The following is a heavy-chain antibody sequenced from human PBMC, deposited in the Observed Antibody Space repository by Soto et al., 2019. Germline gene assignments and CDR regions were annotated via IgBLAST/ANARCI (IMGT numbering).Heavy chain of an antibody. V-gene: IGHV3-73*01. CDR1: GFTFSGSA. J-gene: IGHJ4*02. CDR3: TRLEMASGNSAY. CDR2: IRSKANSYAT. Sequence: GGSLRLSCAASGFTFSGSAMHWVRQASGKGLEWVGRIRSKANSYATAYAASVKGRFTISRDDSKNTAYLQMNSLRTEGTAVHYCTRLEMASGNSAYWGQGTLVTVSS. D-gene: IGHD3-3*01.